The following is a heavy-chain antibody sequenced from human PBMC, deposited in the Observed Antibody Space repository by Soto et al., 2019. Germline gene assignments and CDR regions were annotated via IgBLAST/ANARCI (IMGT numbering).Heavy chain of an antibody. V-gene: IGHV2-70*11. CDR1: GFSLSTSGMC. D-gene: IGHD6-6*01. CDR3: ARTAALSYYYYGMDV. Sequence: SGPTLVNPTQTLTLTCTFSGFSLSTSGMCVSWIRQPPGKALEWLARIDWDDDKYYSTSLKTRLTISKDTSKNQVVLTMTNMDPVDTATYYCARTAALSYYYYGMDVWGQGTTVTVS. J-gene: IGHJ6*02. CDR2: IDWDDDK.